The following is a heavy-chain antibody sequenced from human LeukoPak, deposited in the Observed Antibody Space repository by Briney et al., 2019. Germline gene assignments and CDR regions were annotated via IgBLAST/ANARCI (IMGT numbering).Heavy chain of an antibody. J-gene: IGHJ6*03. CDR3: ARENLYSGTYPFYMDV. CDR1: GGSLRGYF. V-gene: IGHV4-34*01. CDR2: INHSGNT. Sequence: TSETLSLTCAVYGGSLRGYFWSWIRQSPGKGLEWIGEINHSGNTNYNPSHKSRVSITVDTSKNQFYLNVTSVTAADIAVYYCARENLYSGTYPFYMDVWGKGNTVTVSS. D-gene: IGHD1-26*01.